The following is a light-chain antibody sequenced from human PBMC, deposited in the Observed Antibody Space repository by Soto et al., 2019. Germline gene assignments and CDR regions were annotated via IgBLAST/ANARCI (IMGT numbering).Light chain of an antibody. CDR1: SSDVGGYNS. V-gene: IGLV2-11*01. Sequence: QSALTQPRSVSGSPGQSVTISCTETSSDVGGYNSVSWYQQHPGKAPKLMIYDVSERPSGVPDRFSGSKSGNTASLTISGLQAEDEADYYCCSYAGSYSWVFGGGTKLTVL. CDR3: CSYAGSYSWV. J-gene: IGLJ3*02. CDR2: DVS.